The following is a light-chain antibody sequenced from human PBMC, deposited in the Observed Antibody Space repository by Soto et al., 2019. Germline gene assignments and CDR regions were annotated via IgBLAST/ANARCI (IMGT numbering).Light chain of an antibody. J-gene: IGKJ2*01. CDR3: MQAVEVPYI. CDR1: QSLLHSDGNIY. Sequence: DIVMTQSPLSLPVTPGESASISCRSSQSLLHSDGNIYLDWYLQKPGQSPQLLIYLVSNRASGVPDRFSGSRSGTDFTLKISRVEAEDVGVHYCMQAVEVPYIFGQGTKLDIK. V-gene: IGKV2-28*01. CDR2: LVS.